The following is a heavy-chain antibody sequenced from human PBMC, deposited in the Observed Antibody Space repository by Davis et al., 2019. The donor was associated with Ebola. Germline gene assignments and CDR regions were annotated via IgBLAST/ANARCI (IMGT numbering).Heavy chain of an antibody. Sequence: SETLSLTCAVSGSSISVYHWSWIRQSPGKGLEWIGYVYTSGRTSYNPSLASRVTMSVDTSKNQFSLRLTSVTAADTAVYFCARDSPYCTSGICYDVFDYWGQGSLVTVSS. V-gene: IGHV4-59*01. D-gene: IGHD2-8*01. J-gene: IGHJ4*02. CDR2: VYTSGRT. CDR3: ARDSPYCTSGICYDVFDY. CDR1: GSSISVYH.